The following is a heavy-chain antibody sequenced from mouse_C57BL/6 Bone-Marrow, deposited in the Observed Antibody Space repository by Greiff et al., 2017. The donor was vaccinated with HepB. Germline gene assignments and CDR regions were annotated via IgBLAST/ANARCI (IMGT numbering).Heavy chain of an antibody. V-gene: IGHV1-5*01. CDR2: IYPGNSDT. Sequence: VQLQQSGTVLARPGASVKMSCKTSGYTFTSYWMHWVKQRPGQGLEWIGAIYPGNSDTSYNQKFKGKAKLTAVTSASTAYMELSSLTNEDSAVYYCTSVHYYGSSTDYYAMDYWGQGTLVTVSS. J-gene: IGHJ4*01. CDR1: GYTFTSYW. CDR3: TSVHYYGSSTDYYAMDY. D-gene: IGHD1-1*01.